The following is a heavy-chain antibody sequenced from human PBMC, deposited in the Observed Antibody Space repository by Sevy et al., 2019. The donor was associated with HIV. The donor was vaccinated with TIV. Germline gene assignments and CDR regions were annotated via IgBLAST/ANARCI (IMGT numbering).Heavy chain of an antibody. D-gene: IGHD3-22*01. Sequence: EGSLRLSCAASGFTFSSNGMHWVHQAPGKGLEWVAVISYDGSNKYYADSVKGRFTISRDNSKNTLYLQMNSLRAEDTAVYYCAKDGGPIEYYVSSGPDYWGQGTLVTVSS. CDR2: ISYDGSNK. V-gene: IGHV3-30*18. CDR3: AKDGGPIEYYVSSGPDY. CDR1: GFTFSSNG. J-gene: IGHJ4*02.